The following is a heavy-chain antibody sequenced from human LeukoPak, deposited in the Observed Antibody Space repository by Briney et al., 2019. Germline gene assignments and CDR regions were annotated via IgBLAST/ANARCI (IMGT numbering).Heavy chain of an antibody. CDR2: MSFDVNNK. J-gene: IGHJ4*02. V-gene: IGHV3-30*04. CDR3: AKDRSRITGTTFDY. D-gene: IGHD1-7*01. CDR1: GFTFSSYA. Sequence: GGSLRLSCATSGFTFSSYAFHWVRQAPGKGLEWVATMSFDVNNKYYADSVKGRFTISRDNSKNTLYLQMNSLRAEDTAVYYCAKDRSRITGTTFDYWGQGTLVTVSS.